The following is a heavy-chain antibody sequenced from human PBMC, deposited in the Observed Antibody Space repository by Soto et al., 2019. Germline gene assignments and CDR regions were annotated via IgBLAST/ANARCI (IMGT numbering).Heavy chain of an antibody. V-gene: IGHV3-30*03. Sequence: QVQLVESGGGVVQPGTSLRLSCVGSGFTFRSYVIHSVRQATGKGLEWVALTSYDGRNNFYGDSVKGRFTISRHNSANTVELRMASLRLEDTSLYYCAPWGTAGGLDVWGQGTLVYVSS. J-gene: IGHJ4*02. CDR3: APWGTAGGLDV. CDR1: GFTFRSYV. CDR2: TSYDGRNN. D-gene: IGHD3-16*01.